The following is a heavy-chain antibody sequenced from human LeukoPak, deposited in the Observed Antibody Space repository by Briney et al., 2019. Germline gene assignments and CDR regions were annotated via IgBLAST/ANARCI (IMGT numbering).Heavy chain of an antibody. V-gene: IGHV3-23*01. CDR1: GFTFSSYA. CDR3: ARDPMADFDY. D-gene: IGHD2-8*01. Sequence: PGGSLRLSCTASGFTFSSYAMNWVRQAPGKGLEWVSGIGAGGTFTYYADSVKGRFTISRDNSKNTLFLQMNSLRTEDTAVYYCARDPMADFDYWGQGTLVTVSS. J-gene: IGHJ4*02. CDR2: IGAGGTFT.